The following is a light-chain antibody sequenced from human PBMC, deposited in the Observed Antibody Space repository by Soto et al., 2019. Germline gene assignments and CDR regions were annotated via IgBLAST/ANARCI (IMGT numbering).Light chain of an antibody. CDR1: QSVNNK. CDR3: QQYNDWPRT. V-gene: IGKV3-15*01. J-gene: IGKJ1*01. Sequence: EVVMTQSPATLSVTPGERATLSCRASQSVNNKLAWYQQKPGQAPRLLIYGASTRTTAIPARFSGSGSGTEFTLTISSLQSEDFALYYCQQYNDWPRTFGQGTKVEIK. CDR2: GAS.